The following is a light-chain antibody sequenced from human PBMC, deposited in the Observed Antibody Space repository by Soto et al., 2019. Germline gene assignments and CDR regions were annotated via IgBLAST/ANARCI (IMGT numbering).Light chain of an antibody. Sequence: EVVVTQAPSTLSVSLGQRATLSCRTSQTVSNNLAWYRQKPGQAPSLLIYGISTRATGLPARFSGAGSGTEFTLTISSLQSEDSAVYYCQQYNNWPHTFDQGTKLEIK. J-gene: IGKJ2*01. CDR1: QTVSNN. V-gene: IGKV3-15*01. CDR3: QQYNNWPHT. CDR2: GIS.